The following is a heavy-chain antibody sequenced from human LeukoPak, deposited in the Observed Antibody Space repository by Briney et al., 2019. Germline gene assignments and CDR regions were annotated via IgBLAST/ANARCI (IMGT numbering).Heavy chain of an antibody. V-gene: IGHV3-23*01. CDR2: ISGSGGST. CDR1: GFTFSSYA. D-gene: IGHD3-22*01. Sequence: GGSLGLSCAASGFTFSSYAMSWVRQAPGRGLEWVSAISGSGGSTYYADSVKGRFTISRDNSKNTLYLQMNSLRAEDTAVYYCAKGSYYYDSSGYYYWYFDYWGQGTLVTVSS. J-gene: IGHJ4*02. CDR3: AKGSYYYDSSGYYYWYFDY.